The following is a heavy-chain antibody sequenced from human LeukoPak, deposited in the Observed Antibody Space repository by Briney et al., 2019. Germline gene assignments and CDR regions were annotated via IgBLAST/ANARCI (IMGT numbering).Heavy chain of an antibody. CDR3: ARDHSNWNYAPDF. CDR2: ISTYNGNT. D-gene: IGHD1-7*01. J-gene: IGHJ4*02. CDR1: GYTFSSYG. V-gene: IGHV1-18*01. Sequence: ASVKVSCKGSGYTFSSYGISWVRQAPGQGLEWMGWISTYNGNTNYAQKFRDRVTMSTDTSTGTAYLDVRSLTSDDTAVYYCARDHSNWNYAPDFWGQGTLVIVSS.